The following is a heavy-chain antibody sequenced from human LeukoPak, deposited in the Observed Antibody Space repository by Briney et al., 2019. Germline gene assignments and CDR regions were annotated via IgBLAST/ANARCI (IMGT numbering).Heavy chain of an antibody. J-gene: IGHJ3*02. Sequence: SETLSLTCTVSGGSISSGDYYWSWIRQPPGKGLEWIGYIYYSGSTYYNPSLKSRVTVSVDTSKNQFSLKLSSVTAADTAVYYCARAMKDAFDIWGQGTMVTVSS. CDR3: ARAMKDAFDI. V-gene: IGHV4-30-4*01. CDR1: GGSISSGDYY. CDR2: IYYSGST.